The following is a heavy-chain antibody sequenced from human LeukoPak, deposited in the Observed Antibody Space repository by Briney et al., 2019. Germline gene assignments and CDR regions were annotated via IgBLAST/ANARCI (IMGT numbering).Heavy chain of an antibody. Sequence: GGSLRLSCEASGFTFSTYWMTWVRQAPGKGLEWVANIKGDGNEKHFVDSVKGRFTISRDNAMNSLFLQMSSLRAEDTAVYYCARGERPDWGQGALVTVSS. J-gene: IGHJ4*02. CDR2: IKGDGNEK. CDR1: GFTFSTYW. CDR3: ARGERPD. V-gene: IGHV3-7*01.